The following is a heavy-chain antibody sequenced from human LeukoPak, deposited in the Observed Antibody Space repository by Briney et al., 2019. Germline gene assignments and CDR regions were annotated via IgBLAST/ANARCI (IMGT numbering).Heavy chain of an antibody. CDR2: MSGSGDTA. J-gene: IGHJ3*02. Sequence: GGSLRLSCAASGFTLNSYAMSWVRQAPGKGLEWVSLMSGSGDTAYYADSVKGRFTISRDNSKNTLYLQMSSLRAEDTAAYYCAKDDCSGGSCYSSGNDAFDIWGQGTMVTVSS. D-gene: IGHD2-15*01. CDR1: GFTLNSYA. CDR3: AKDDCSGGSCYSSGNDAFDI. V-gene: IGHV3-23*01.